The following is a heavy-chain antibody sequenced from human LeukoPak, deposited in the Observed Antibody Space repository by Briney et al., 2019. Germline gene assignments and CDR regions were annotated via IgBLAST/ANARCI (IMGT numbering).Heavy chain of an antibody. CDR1: GFTFDDYG. D-gene: IGHD3-22*01. J-gene: IGHJ4*02. CDR2: ISYDGSDK. CDR3: ARDAPVVSYDSSGSSVY. V-gene: IGHV3-30*03. Sequence: GGSLRLSCAASGFTFDDYGMSWVRQAPGKGLEWVAVISYDGSDKYYADSVKGRFTISRDNAKNSLYLQMNSLRAEDTAVYYCARDAPVVSYDSSGSSVYWGQGTLVTVSS.